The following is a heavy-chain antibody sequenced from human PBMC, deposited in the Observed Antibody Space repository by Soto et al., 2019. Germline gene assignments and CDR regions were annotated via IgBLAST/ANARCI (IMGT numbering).Heavy chain of an antibody. Sequence: QVQLVQSGAEVKKPGSSVKVSCKASGGTFTTSSINWVRQAPGQRPEWMGNILPIFGTADYAQKFQDRVRXXADKSTTTAYMELRSLLSEDTAVYYCAGGHEYGGNSEDFDIWGQGTVVTVSS. CDR3: AGGHEYGGNSEDFDI. J-gene: IGHJ3*02. CDR2: ILPIFGTA. D-gene: IGHD4-17*01. CDR1: GGTFTTSS. V-gene: IGHV1-69*14.